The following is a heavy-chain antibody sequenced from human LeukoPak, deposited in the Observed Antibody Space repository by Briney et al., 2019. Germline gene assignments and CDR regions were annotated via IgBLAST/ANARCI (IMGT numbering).Heavy chain of an antibody. J-gene: IGHJ4*02. CDR1: GGSFSGYY. V-gene: IGHV4-34*01. D-gene: IGHD4-17*01. Sequence: SETLSLTCAVYGGSFSGYYWSWIRQPPGKGLEWIGEINHSGGTNYNPSLKSRVTISVDTSKNQFSLKLSSVTAPDTAVYYCARYGDLVYYFDYWGEGTLVTVSS. CDR3: ARYGDLVYYFDY. CDR2: INHSGGT.